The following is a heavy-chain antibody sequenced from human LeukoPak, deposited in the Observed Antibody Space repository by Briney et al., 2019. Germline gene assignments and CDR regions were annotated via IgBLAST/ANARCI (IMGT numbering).Heavy chain of an antibody. CDR2: IRYDGSNK. J-gene: IGHJ4*02. D-gene: IGHD2-2*01. Sequence: GGSLRLSCAACGVTFSSYGMHWVRQAPGKGLEWVAFIRYDGSNKYYADSMKGRFTISRDNSNNTLYLQMNSLRAEDTAVYYCAKERPARYFDCWGQGTLVTVSS. V-gene: IGHV3-30*02. CDR1: GVTFSSYG. CDR3: AKERPARYFDC.